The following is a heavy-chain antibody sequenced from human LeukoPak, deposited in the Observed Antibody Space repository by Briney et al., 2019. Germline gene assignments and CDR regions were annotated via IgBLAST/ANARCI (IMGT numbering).Heavy chain of an antibody. V-gene: IGHV3-21*01. CDR1: GFTFSSYS. CDR2: ISSSNSYI. D-gene: IGHD3-9*01. J-gene: IGHJ3*02. CDR3: ANFDGSTQAFQI. Sequence: GGSLRLSCAASGFTFSSYSMNWVRQAPGKGLEWVSSISSSNSYIYYADSVKGRYTISRDNAKNSLYLQMNSLRAEDTALYSCANFDGSTQAFQIWGQGTMVTVSS.